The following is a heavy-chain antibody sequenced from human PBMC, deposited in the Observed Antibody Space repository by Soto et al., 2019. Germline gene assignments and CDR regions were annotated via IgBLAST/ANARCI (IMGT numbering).Heavy chain of an antibody. J-gene: IGHJ4*02. CDR2: INPNSGGT. CDR3: ARDYDFWSGYSPSFDY. D-gene: IGHD3-3*01. CDR1: GYTFTGYY. Sequence: GAPVKGSCKASGYTFTGYYMHWVRQAPGQGLEWMGWINPNSGGTNYAQKFQGRVTMTRDTSISTAYMELSRLRSDDTAVYYCARDYDFWSGYSPSFDYWGQGTLVTVSS. V-gene: IGHV1-2*02.